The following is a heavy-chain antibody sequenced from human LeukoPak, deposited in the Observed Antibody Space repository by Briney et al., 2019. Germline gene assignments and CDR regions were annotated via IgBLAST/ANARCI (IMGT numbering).Heavy chain of an antibody. J-gene: IGHJ6*03. CDR1: GFTFSSYG. V-gene: IGHV3-30*02. CDR2: IRNDGSNK. Sequence: GGSLRLSCAASGFTFSSYGMHWVRQAPGKGLEWVAFIRNDGSNKYYADSVKGRFTISRDNSKNTLYLRMNSLRPEDTAIYYCAKRYGDFIYYYYYMDVWGKGTTVTISS. CDR3: AKRYGDFIYYYYYMDV. D-gene: IGHD4-17*01.